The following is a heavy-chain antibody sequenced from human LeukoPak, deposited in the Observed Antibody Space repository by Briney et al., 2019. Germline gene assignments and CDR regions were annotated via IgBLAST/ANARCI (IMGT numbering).Heavy chain of an antibody. V-gene: IGHV3-9*01. CDR2: ITWNSEII. D-gene: IGHD3-10*01. J-gene: IGHJ4*02. CDR3: AKDGSGSYIGGGDCFDY. CDR1: GFSFDDYA. Sequence: GGSLRLSCAASGFSFDDYAMHWVRQAPGKGLEWVSGITWNSEIIVYADSVKGRFTISRDNANNSLYLQMNSLRAEDTALYHCAKDGSGSYIGGGDCFDYWGQGALVTVSS.